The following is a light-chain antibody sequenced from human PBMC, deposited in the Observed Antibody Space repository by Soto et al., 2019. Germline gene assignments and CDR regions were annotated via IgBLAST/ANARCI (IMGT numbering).Light chain of an antibody. Sequence: EVVLTQSPGTLSVSAGERATLSCRASQSVSSNYLAWYQQKPGQSPRILIYGESNRASGISDRFSGSGSGTDFTLTIYRLEPEDFAVYYCQKYDTSPWTCGQGTKVDIK. V-gene: IGKV3-20*01. CDR2: GES. CDR1: QSVSSNY. CDR3: QKYDTSPWT. J-gene: IGKJ1*01.